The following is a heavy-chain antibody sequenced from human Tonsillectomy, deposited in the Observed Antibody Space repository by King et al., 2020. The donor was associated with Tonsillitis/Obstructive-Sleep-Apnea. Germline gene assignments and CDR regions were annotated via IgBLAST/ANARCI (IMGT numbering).Heavy chain of an antibody. V-gene: IGHV1-2*06. Sequence: QLVQSGAEVKKPGASVKVSCKASGYTFNGYYMHWVRQAPGQGLEWMGRINPNSGGTNYAQKFQGRVTMTRDMSISTAYMGLTRLTSDDTAVYYWATWPCTSTTCDDAFDIWGQGTMVTVSS. D-gene: IGHD2-2*01. CDR1: GYTFNGYY. CDR3: ATWPCTSTTCDDAFDI. CDR2: INPNSGGT. J-gene: IGHJ3*02.